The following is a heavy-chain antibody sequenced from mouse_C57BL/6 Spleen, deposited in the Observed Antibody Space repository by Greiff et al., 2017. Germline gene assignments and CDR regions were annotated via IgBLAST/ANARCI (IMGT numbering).Heavy chain of an antibody. CDR3: ARLDYDYDPFAY. Sequence: VQLQQSGPELVKPGASVKISCKASGYTFTDYYMNWVKQSHGKSLEWIGDINPNNGGTSYNQKFKGKATLTVDKSSSTAYMQLRSLTSEDSAVYYCARLDYDYDPFAYWGQGTLVTVSA. CDR2: INPNNGGT. D-gene: IGHD2-4*01. CDR1: GYTFTDYY. V-gene: IGHV1-26*01. J-gene: IGHJ3*01.